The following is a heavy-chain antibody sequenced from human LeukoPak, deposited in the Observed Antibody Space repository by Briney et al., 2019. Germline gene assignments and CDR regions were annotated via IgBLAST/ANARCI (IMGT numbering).Heavy chain of an antibody. J-gene: IGHJ4*02. CDR3: ARLAYCGGDCYSSADYFDY. D-gene: IGHD2-21*02. CDR1: GYDFTSYW. V-gene: IGHV5-51*01. CDR2: IYPGDSDT. Sequence: GESLKISCEGSGYDFTSYWIGWVRQMPGKGLEWMGIIYPGDSDTRYSPSFQGQVTISADKSISTAYLQWSSLKASDTAMYYCARLAYCGGDCYSSADYFDYWGQGTLVTVSS.